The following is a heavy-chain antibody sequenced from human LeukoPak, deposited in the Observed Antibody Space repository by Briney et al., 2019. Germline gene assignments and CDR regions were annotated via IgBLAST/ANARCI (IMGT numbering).Heavy chain of an antibody. CDR1: GFTVSSNF. J-gene: IGHJ4*02. D-gene: IGHD1-26*01. CDR2: IYSDDTT. CDR3: AKDLGELKGG. Sequence: PGGSLRLSCAASGFTVSSNFMRWVRHAPGKGLEWVSVIYSDDTTYYGDSVKGRFTISRDNSKNTLYLQMNSLRAEDTAVYYCAKDLGELKGGWGQGTLVTVSS. V-gene: IGHV3-53*01.